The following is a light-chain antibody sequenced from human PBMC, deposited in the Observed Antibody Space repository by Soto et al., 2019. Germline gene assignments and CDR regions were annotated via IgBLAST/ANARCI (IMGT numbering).Light chain of an antibody. CDR2: DAS. Sequence: DIQMTQSPSTLSASVGDRVTITCRASQSISSWLAWYQQKPGKAPKLLIYDASSLESGVPSRFSGSGSWTEFTLTISSLQPDDFATYYCQQYNSYSRWTFGQGTKVEIK. J-gene: IGKJ1*01. CDR3: QQYNSYSRWT. V-gene: IGKV1-5*01. CDR1: QSISSW.